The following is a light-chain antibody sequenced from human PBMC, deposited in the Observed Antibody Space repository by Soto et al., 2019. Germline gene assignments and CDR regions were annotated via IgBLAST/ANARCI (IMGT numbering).Light chain of an antibody. CDR1: SSDVGGYNY. V-gene: IGLV2-14*01. CDR2: EVS. J-gene: IGLJ1*01. Sequence: ALTQPASVSGSPGQSITISCTGTSSDVGGYNYVSWYQQHPGKAPKLMIYEVSNRPSGVSNRFSGSKSGNTASLTISGLQAEDEADYYCCSHAGSSTYLFGTGTKVTAL. CDR3: CSHAGSSTYL.